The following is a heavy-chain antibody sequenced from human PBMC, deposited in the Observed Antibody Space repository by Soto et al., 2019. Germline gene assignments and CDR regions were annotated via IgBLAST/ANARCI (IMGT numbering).Heavy chain of an antibody. CDR1: GFTFSSYG. CDR3: ARDGRIMVSYFDY. J-gene: IGHJ4*02. Sequence: GGSLRLSCAASGFTFSSYGMHWVRQAPGKGLEWVAVIWYDGSNKYYADSVKGRFTISRDNSKNTLYLQMNSLRAEDTAVYYCARDGRIMVSYFDYWGQGTLVTVSS. CDR2: IWYDGSNK. D-gene: IGHD3-16*01. V-gene: IGHV3-33*01.